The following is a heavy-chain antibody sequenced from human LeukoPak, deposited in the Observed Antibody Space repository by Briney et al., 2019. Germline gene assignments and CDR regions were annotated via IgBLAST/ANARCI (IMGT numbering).Heavy chain of an antibody. V-gene: IGHV4-39*02. D-gene: IGHD3-10*01. J-gene: IGHJ4*02. Sequence: PSETPSLTCTVSGGSISTSNYFWGWIRQPPGKGLEWIGTIYYRGSTYYNPSLESRVTISIDTSKNHFSLNLSSVTAADTAVYYCARRYYGSGSPFDYWGQGTLVTVSS. CDR2: IYYRGST. CDR1: GGSISTSNYF. CDR3: ARRYYGSGSPFDY.